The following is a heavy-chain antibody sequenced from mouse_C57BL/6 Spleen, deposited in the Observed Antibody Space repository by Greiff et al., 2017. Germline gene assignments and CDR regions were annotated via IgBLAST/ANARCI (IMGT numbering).Heavy chain of an antibody. Sequence: DVKLVESGGGLVQPGGSMKLSCVASGFTFSNYWMNWVRQSPEKGLEWVAQIRLKSDNYATHYAESVKGRFTISRDDSKSSVYLQMNNLRAEDTGIYYCTGYYSNPFAYWGQGTLVTVSA. CDR2: IRLKSDNYAT. D-gene: IGHD2-5*01. CDR1: GFTFSNYW. CDR3: TGYYSNPFAY. J-gene: IGHJ3*01. V-gene: IGHV6-3*01.